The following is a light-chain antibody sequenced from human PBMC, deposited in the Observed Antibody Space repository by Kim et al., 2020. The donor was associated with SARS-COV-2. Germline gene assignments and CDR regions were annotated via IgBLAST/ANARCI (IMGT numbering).Light chain of an antibody. J-gene: IGLJ2*01. CDR1: SVNIGSHA. CDR2: YDD. Sequence: QSVLTQPPSVSGAPSQKVTISCSGSSVNIGSHAVNWYQQLPGNAPRLLISYDDQLPSGVSDRFSGSKSVTSASLAISGLQSEDEADYYCGTWDDSLSGPVFGGGTQLTVL. V-gene: IGLV1-36*01. CDR3: GTWDDSLSGPV.